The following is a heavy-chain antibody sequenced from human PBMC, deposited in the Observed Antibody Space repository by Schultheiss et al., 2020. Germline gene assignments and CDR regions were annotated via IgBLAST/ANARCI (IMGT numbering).Heavy chain of an antibody. D-gene: IGHD6-19*01. J-gene: IGHJ3*02. CDR2: INHSGST. CDR3: ARRRIAVAGTMGRQYAFDI. Sequence: SETLSLTCAVYGGSFSGYYWSWIRQPPGKGLEWIGEINHSGSTNYNPSLKSRVTISVDTSKNQFSLKLSSVTAADTAVYYCARRRIAVAGTMGRQYAFDIWGQGTMVTVAS. CDR1: GGSFSGYY. V-gene: IGHV4-34*01.